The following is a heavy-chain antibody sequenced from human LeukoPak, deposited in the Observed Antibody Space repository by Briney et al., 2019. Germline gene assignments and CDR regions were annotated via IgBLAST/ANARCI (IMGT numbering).Heavy chain of an antibody. Sequence: GGSLRLSCAGSGFTFSDIYMDWVRQAPGKGLEWVGHIRNKADGHTTEYAPSVRGRFTLSRDDSTNSLYLQMNSLKTEDTAVYYCARARVHDRGCYDYWGQGTLVTVSS. CDR2: IRNKADGHTT. V-gene: IGHV3-72*01. J-gene: IGHJ4*02. CDR1: GFTFSDIY. CDR3: ARARVHDRGCYDY. D-gene: IGHD2-15*01.